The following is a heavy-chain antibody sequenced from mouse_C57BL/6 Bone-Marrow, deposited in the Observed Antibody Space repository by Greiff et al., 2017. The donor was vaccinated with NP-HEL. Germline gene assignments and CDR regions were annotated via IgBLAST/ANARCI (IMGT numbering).Heavy chain of an antibody. CDR2: INPNNGGT. V-gene: IGHV1-26*01. CDR1: GYTFTDYY. CDR3: ARDLHWYVDV. J-gene: IGHJ1*03. Sequence: VQLQQSGPELVKPGASVKISCKASGYTFTDYYMNWVKQSHGKSLEWIGDINPNNGGTSYNQKFKGKATLTVDKSSSTAYMELRSLTSEDSAVYYCARDLHWYVDVWGTGTTVTVSS.